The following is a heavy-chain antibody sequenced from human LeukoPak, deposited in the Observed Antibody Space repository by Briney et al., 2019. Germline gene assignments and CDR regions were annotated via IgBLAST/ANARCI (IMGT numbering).Heavy chain of an antibody. CDR3: AELGITMIGGV. Sequence: GGSLRLSCAASGFTCSSYEMNWVRQAPGKGLEWVSYISSSGSTIYYADSVKGRFTISRDNAKNSLYLQMNSLRAEDTAVYYCAELGITMIGGVWGKGTTVTISS. V-gene: IGHV3-48*03. CDR2: ISSSGSTI. CDR1: GFTCSSYE. D-gene: IGHD3-10*02. J-gene: IGHJ6*04.